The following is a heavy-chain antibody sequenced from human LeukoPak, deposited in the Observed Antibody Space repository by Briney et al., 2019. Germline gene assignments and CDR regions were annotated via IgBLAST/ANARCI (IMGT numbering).Heavy chain of an antibody. V-gene: IGHV1-46*01. CDR1: GYTFTSYY. CDR3: AREPPTMVRGVIALKFDY. Sequence: ASVKVSCKASGYTFTSYYMHWVRQAPGQGLEWMGIINPSGGSTSYAQKFQGRVTMTRDTSTSTVYMELSSLRSEDTAVYYCAREPPTMVRGVIALKFDYWGQGTLVTVSS. J-gene: IGHJ4*02. CDR2: INPSGGST. D-gene: IGHD3-10*01.